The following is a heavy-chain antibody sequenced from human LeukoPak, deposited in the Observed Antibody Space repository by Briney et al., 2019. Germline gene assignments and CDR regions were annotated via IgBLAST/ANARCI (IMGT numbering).Heavy chain of an antibody. CDR1: GDSIYNYY. Sequence: PSETLSLTCSVSGDSIYNYYWSWIRQPPGKRLEWIGYIYYNGSTNYNPSLKSRVTFSVDTSRSQFALRLSSVTAADTAVCYCVGTYCGGDCYAMYAFDFWGQGTVVSVSS. CDR2: IYYNGST. CDR3: VGTYCGGDCYAMYAFDF. J-gene: IGHJ3*01. V-gene: IGHV4-59*08. D-gene: IGHD2-21*02.